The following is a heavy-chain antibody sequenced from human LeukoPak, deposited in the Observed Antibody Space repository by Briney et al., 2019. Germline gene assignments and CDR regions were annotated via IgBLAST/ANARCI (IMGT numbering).Heavy chain of an antibody. V-gene: IGHV4-39*01. CDR2: IYYSGST. CDR1: GGSISSSDYY. D-gene: IGHD2-15*01. J-gene: IGHJ4*02. CDR3: ARMEAATYKVDY. Sequence: SETLSLTCIVSGGSISSSDYYWGWIRQPPGKGLEWIGSIYYSGSTYYNPSLKSRVTISVDTSKNQFSLKLNSVTAADTAVYYRARMEAATYKVDYWGQGTLVTVSS.